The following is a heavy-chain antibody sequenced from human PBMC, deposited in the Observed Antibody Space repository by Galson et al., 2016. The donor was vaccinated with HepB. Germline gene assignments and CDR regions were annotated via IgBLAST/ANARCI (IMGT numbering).Heavy chain of an antibody. Sequence: SLRLSCAASGFTFSDYNMNWVRQAPGKGLEWVSYISRDSSTKFYADSVKGRFITARDNARYSLSPHMSSLRDEDTAVYYCTREGFRFSVVNVWDAFDTWGQGTKVTVSS. V-gene: IGHV3-48*02. CDR2: ISRDSSTK. CDR3: TREGFRFSVVNVWDAFDT. CDR1: GFTFSDYN. J-gene: IGHJ3*02. D-gene: IGHD3-16*01.